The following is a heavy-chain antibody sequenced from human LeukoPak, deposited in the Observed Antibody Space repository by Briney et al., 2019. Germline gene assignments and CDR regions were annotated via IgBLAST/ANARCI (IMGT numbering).Heavy chain of an antibody. CDR1: GGSVSTGSYY. CDR2: IQTSGTL. J-gene: IGHJ4*02. D-gene: IGHD3-22*01. V-gene: IGHV4-61*09. CDR3: ARGILLDYYDRSGFYHRGGVGY. Sequence: PSKTLSLTCTVSGGSVSTGSYYWSWLRQPAGRGLEWIGHIQTSGTLNSNASLKSRVRISVETSKNQFSLRLSSVTASHTAVYLCARGILLDYYDRSGFYHRGGVGYWGQGTLVTVSS.